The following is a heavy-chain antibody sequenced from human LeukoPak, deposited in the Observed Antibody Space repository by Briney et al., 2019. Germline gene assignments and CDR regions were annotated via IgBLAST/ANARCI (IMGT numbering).Heavy chain of an antibody. J-gene: IGHJ4*02. D-gene: IGHD3-3*01. CDR3: ASTNKYYDFWSGYYLFDY. V-gene: IGHV4-39*01. Sequence: SETLSLXCTVSGGSISSSSYYWGWIRQPPGKGLEWIGSIYYSGSTYYNPSLKSRVTISVDTSKNQFSLKLSSVTAADTAVYYCASTNKYYDFWSGYYLFDYWGQGTLVTVSS. CDR1: GGSISSSSYY. CDR2: IYYSGST.